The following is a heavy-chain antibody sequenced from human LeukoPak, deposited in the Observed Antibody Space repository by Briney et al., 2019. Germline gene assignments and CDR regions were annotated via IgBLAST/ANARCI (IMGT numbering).Heavy chain of an antibody. CDR2: IYYSGTT. V-gene: IGHV4-38-2*02. CDR3: ARLDGTRGAYFEY. Sequence: SETLSLTCTVSGYFISSGYYWSWIRQPPGKGLEWIGYIYYSGTTIYNPSLKSRLTISLDTSKNQFSLNLSSVTAADTAVYYCARLDGTRGAYFEYWGQGTLVTVSS. J-gene: IGHJ4*02. CDR1: GYFISSGYY. D-gene: IGHD5-24*01.